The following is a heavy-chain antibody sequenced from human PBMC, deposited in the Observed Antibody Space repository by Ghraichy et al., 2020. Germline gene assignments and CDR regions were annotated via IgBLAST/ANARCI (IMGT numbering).Heavy chain of an antibody. CDR1: GFTFSSYW. D-gene: IGHD3-3*01. CDR3: ARGKVDYDFWSGGYYYYYMDV. CDR2: IKQDGSEK. Sequence: LSLTCAASGFTFSSYWMSWVRQAPGKGLEWVANIKQDGSEKYYVDSVKGRFTISRDNAKNSLYLQMNSLRAEDTAVYYCARGKVDYDFWSGGYYYYYMDVWGKGTTVTVSS. V-gene: IGHV3-7*03. J-gene: IGHJ6*03.